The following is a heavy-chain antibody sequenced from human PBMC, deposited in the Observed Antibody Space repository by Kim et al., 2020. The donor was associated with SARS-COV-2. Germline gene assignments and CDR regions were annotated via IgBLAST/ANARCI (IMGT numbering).Heavy chain of an antibody. CDR3: ARLVRRTFDY. J-gene: IGHJ4*02. V-gene: IGHV3-7*03. CDR1: VFTFNTFW. Sequence: GGSLRLSCVASVFTFNTFWMSWVRQAPGKGLEWVASINQDESEKYCVDSVKGRFTISRDNAKRSLYLQINSLRADDTAIYYCARLVRRTFDYWGQGTLVTVSS. D-gene: IGHD2-2*01. CDR2: INQDESEK.